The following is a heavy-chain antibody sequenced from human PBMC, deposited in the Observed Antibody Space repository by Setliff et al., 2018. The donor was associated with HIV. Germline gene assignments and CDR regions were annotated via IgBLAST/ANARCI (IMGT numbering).Heavy chain of an antibody. D-gene: IGHD6-6*01. CDR3: AKDPEYSSSYYFFYMDV. CDR1: GFTLSNTY. CDR2: LYGSGDT. V-gene: IGHV3-66*03. J-gene: IGHJ6*03. Sequence: GSLRLSCAASGFTLSNTYMAWVRQAPGKRPEWVSTLYGSGDTYHADSVKGRFPISRDNSKNTLYLQMNSLRAEDTAVYYCAKDPEYSSSYYFFYMDVWGKGTTVTVSS.